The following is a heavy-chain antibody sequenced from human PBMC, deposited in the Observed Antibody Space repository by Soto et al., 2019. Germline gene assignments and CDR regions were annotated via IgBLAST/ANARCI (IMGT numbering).Heavy chain of an antibody. CDR3: VVEDLGMEV. Sequence: GSLRLSCAASGFTVSTNYRTWVRQTPGKGLEWVSIIYSNGNTYYADSVKGRFTISRDNSKNTLYLQMNSLRVDDTAVYYCVVEDLGMEVWGQGTTVTAP. CDR2: IYSNGNT. CDR1: GFTVSTNY. J-gene: IGHJ6*02. V-gene: IGHV3-53*01. D-gene: IGHD2-15*01.